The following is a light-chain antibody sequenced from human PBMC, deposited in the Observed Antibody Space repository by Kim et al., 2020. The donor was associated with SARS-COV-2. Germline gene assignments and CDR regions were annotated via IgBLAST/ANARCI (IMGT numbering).Light chain of an antibody. Sequence: CLSPGERVTLSCRASQSVSSTLAWYQQKPGQAPSLLIYGASTRATGTPTRVSGSGSGTEFTLTISSLQSEDFAVYYCQQYTNWPYTFGQGTKLEI. CDR1: QSVSST. CDR2: GAS. CDR3: QQYTNWPYT. V-gene: IGKV3D-15*01. J-gene: IGKJ2*01.